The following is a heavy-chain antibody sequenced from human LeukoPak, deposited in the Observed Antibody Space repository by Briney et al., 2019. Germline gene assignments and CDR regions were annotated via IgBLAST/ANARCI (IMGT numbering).Heavy chain of an antibody. CDR1: GFTLSSYG. CDR3: AKDRESIAVVYYFDY. J-gene: IGHJ4*02. D-gene: IGHD6-19*01. Sequence: LPGRSLRLSCAASGFTLSSYGMHWVRQAPGKGLEWVAVISYDGSNKYYADSVKGRFTISRDNSKNTLYLQMNSLRAEDTAVYYCAKDRESIAVVYYFDYWGQGTLVTVSS. CDR2: ISYDGSNK. V-gene: IGHV3-30*18.